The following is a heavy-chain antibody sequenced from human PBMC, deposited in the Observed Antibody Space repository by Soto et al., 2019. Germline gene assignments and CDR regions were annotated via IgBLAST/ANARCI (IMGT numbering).Heavy chain of an antibody. D-gene: IGHD3-22*01. V-gene: IGHV3-48*01. CDR2: ISSSSSTI. Sequence: GGSLRLSCAASGCPFSSYSMNWVRQAPGKGLEWVSYISSSSSTIYYADSVKGRFTISRGNAKNSLYLQMNSLRAEDTAVYYCARDSDDSSGYYLLGVYYFDYWGQGTLVTVSS. J-gene: IGHJ4*02. CDR3: ARDSDDSSGYYLLGVYYFDY. CDR1: GCPFSSYS.